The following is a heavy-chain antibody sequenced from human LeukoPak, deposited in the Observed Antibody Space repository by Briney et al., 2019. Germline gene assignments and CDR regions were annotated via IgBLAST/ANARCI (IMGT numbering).Heavy chain of an antibody. CDR3: ARGFDYGDYDVGGY. CDR1: GYTFTSYA. D-gene: IGHD4-17*01. CDR2: INAGNGNT. Sequence: ASVKVSCKASGYTFTSYAMHWVRQAPGQRLEWMGWINAGNGNTKYSQKFQGRVTITRDTSASTAYMELSSLRSEDTAVYYCARGFDYGDYDVGGYWGQGTLVTVSS. V-gene: IGHV1-3*01. J-gene: IGHJ4*02.